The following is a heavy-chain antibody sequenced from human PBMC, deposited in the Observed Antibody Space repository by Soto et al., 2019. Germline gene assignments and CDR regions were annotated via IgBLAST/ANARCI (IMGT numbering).Heavy chain of an antibody. CDR1: GFTFSSFW. J-gene: IGHJ4*02. V-gene: IGHV3-74*01. D-gene: IGHD6-13*01. Sequence: GGSLRLSCAASGFTFSSFWMHWVRQAPGKGLVWVSRISSDGSTTHYADAVRGRFTMSRDNAKNTLYLQVSSLRAEDTGVYYCAREEPINSWSPLDYWGQGTLVTVSS. CDR3: AREEPINSWSPLDY. CDR2: ISSDGSTT.